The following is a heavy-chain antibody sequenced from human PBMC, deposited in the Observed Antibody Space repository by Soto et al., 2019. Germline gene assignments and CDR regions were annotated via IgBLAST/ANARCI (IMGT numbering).Heavy chain of an antibody. D-gene: IGHD4-17*01. CDR1: GFTFSSYS. V-gene: IGHV3-48*01. CDR3: AREDYGKYWYFDL. J-gene: IGHJ2*01. Sequence: GGSLRLSCAASGFTFSSYSMNWVRQAPGKGLEWVSYISSSSSTIYYADSVKGRFTISRDNAKNSLYLQMNSLRAEDTAVYYCAREDYGKYWYFDLWGRGTLVTVSS. CDR2: ISSSSSTI.